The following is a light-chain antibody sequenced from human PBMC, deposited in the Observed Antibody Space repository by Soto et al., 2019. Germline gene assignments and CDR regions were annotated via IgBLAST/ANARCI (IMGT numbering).Light chain of an antibody. CDR3: SSYVGTNSYG. CDR2: EVY. CDR1: SSDVGGYNY. V-gene: IGLV2-8*01. Sequence: QSVLTQPPSASGSPGQSVTISCTGTSSDVGGYNYVSWYQQHLGKAPKLIIYEVYKRPSGVPDRFSGSKSGNTAALTVSGLQAEDEADYYCSSYVGTNSYGFGTGTKVTVL. J-gene: IGLJ1*01.